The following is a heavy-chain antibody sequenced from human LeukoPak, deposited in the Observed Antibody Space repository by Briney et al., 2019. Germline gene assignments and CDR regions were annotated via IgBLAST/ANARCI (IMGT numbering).Heavy chain of an antibody. CDR2: IKGGGGDP. CDR1: GFTFSTYA. J-gene: IGHJ4*02. Sequence: GGSLRLSCAASGFTFSTYAMGWVRQAPGEGLEWVSSIKGGGGDPFYADSVRGRFTISRDKSKNTLYLQLNSLRPEDTAVYFCAQGGHDFNPFYYSGPGTLVTVSS. CDR3: AQGGHDFNPFYY. V-gene: IGHV3-23*01. D-gene: IGHD2-21*02.